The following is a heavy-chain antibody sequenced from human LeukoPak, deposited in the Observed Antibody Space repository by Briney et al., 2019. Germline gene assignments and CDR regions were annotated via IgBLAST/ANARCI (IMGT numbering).Heavy chain of an antibody. Sequence: GGSLRLFCAASGFTLSSYSMNWVRQAPGKGLEWVSSISSSSSYIYYADSVKGRFTISRDNAKNSLYLQVNSLRAEDTAVYYCARVGYSYGSYYYYMDVWGKGTTVTVSS. J-gene: IGHJ6*03. CDR1: GFTLSSYS. D-gene: IGHD5-18*01. CDR3: ARVGYSYGSYYYYMDV. CDR2: ISSSSSYI. V-gene: IGHV3-21*01.